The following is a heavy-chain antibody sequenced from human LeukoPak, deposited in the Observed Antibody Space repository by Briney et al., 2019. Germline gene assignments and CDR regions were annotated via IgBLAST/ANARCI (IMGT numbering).Heavy chain of an antibody. V-gene: IGHV1-8*03. CDR3: ATWGD. D-gene: IGHD3-16*01. Sequence: ASVKVSCKASGGTFSSYPINWVRQATGQGLEWMGWMNPNSGDTVYAQKFRGRFTVTRNTSVNTAYMELSSLRSEDTAVYYCATWGDWGQGTLVTVSS. J-gene: IGHJ4*02. CDR2: MNPNSGDT. CDR1: GGTFSSYP.